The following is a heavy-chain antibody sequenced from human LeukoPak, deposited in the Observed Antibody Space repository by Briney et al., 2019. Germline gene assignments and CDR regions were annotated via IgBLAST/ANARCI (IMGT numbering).Heavy chain of an antibody. CDR2: IRYDGSNK. Sequence: QSGRSLRLSCAASGFTFSSYGMHWVRQAPGKGLEWVAFIRYDGSNKYYADSVKGRFPISRDNSKNTLYLQMNSLRAEDTAVYYCAKDLGGYCTNGVCPPWGQGTLVTVSS. J-gene: IGHJ5*02. CDR1: GFTFSSYG. D-gene: IGHD2-8*01. V-gene: IGHV3-30*02. CDR3: AKDLGGYCTNGVCPP.